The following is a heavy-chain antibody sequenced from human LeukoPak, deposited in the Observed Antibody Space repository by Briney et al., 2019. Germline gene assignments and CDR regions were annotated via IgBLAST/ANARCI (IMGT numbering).Heavy chain of an antibody. D-gene: IGHD3-22*01. CDR3: SSESRY. CDR1: GFTFSDYS. V-gene: IGHV3-48*02. J-gene: IGHJ4*02. Sequence: GGSLILSCAASGFTFSDYSMNWVRQAPGKGLEWVSWITSSSDSIYYADSVKGRFTISRDNAKNSLYLQMNSLRDEDTAVYYCSSESRYWGQGTLVIVSS. CDR2: ITSSSDSI.